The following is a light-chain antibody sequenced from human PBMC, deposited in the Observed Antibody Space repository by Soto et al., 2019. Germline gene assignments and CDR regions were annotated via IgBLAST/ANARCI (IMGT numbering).Light chain of an antibody. CDR2: GAS. Sequence: EIVMTQSPATLSVSPGERATLSCRASQTVSNNLAWYQQRPGQAPRLLIYGASTRATDIPARFSGTGSGTEFTLTISSLQSEDLAVYHCQQYDSWPLTFGGGTKVDIK. J-gene: IGKJ4*01. CDR3: QQYDSWPLT. CDR1: QTVSNN. V-gene: IGKV3D-15*01.